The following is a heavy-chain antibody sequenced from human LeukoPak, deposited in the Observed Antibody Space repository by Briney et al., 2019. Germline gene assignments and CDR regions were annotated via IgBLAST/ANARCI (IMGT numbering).Heavy chain of an antibody. CDR2: IDWDDEK. CDR1: GFSLSTSGMR. D-gene: IGHD3-22*01. V-gene: IGHV2-70*04. J-gene: IGHJ4*02. Sequence: SGPTLVNPTQTLTLTCTFSGFSLSTSGMRVSWIRQPPGKALEWLARIDWDDEKFYRTSLKTRLTISTDTSKNQVVLTMTNMDPVDTATYYCARKSSGYYFDYWGQGTLVTVSS. CDR3: ARKSSGYYFDY.